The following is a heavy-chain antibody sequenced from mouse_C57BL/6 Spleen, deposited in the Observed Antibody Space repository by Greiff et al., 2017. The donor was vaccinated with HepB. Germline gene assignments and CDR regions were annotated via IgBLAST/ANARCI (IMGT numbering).Heavy chain of an antibody. D-gene: IGHD2-1*01. Sequence: VQLKESGPELVKPGASVKMSCKASGYTFTDYNMHWVKQSHGKSLEWIGYINPNNGGTSYNQKFKGKATLTVNKSSSTAYMELRSLTSEDSAVYYCARGLLPMDYWGQGTSVTVSS. J-gene: IGHJ4*01. CDR3: ARGLLPMDY. CDR2: INPNNGGT. CDR1: GYTFTDYN. V-gene: IGHV1-22*01.